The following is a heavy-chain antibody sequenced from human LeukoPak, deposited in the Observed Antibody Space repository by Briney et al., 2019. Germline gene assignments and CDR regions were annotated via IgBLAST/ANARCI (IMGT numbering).Heavy chain of an antibody. CDR3: AKVSAHGYSPDDH. V-gene: IGHV3-23*01. CDR2: ISGSGGST. D-gene: IGHD3-22*01. J-gene: IGHJ4*02. Sequence: GGSLRLSCAASGFTFSSYAMSWVRQAPGKGLEWVSAISGSGGSTYYADSVMGRFTISRDNSKNTLYLQMNSLRAEDTAVYYCAKVSAHGYSPDDHWGQGTLVTVSS. CDR1: GFTFSSYA.